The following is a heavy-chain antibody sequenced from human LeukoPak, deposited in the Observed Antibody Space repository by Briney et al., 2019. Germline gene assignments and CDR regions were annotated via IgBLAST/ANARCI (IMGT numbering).Heavy chain of an antibody. CDR1: GYTFTSYG. V-gene: IGHV1-18*01. D-gene: IGHD3-22*01. J-gene: IGHJ6*03. CDR2: ISAYNGNT. Sequence: ASVKVSCKASGYTFTSYGISWVRQAPGQGLEWMGWISAYNGNTNYAQKLQGRVTMTTDTSTSTAYMELRSLRSDDTAVYYCARGPKPDSSGYYFRKHYYYYYYYMDVWGKGTTVTISS. CDR3: ARGPKPDSSGYYFRKHYYYYYYYMDV.